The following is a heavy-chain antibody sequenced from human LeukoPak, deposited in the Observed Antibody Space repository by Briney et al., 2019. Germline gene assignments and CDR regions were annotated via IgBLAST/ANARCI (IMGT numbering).Heavy chain of an antibody. CDR1: GFTFSSYW. J-gene: IGHJ6*03. Sequence: GGSLRLSCAASGFTFSSYWMSWVRQAPGKGLEWVANIKQDGSEKYYVDSVKGRFTISRDNAKNSLYLQMNSLRAEDTAVYYCARGQPPLGPYYYYYMDVWGKGTTVTVSS. CDR2: IKQDGSEK. D-gene: IGHD7-27*01. V-gene: IGHV3-7*01. CDR3: ARGQPPLGPYYYYYMDV.